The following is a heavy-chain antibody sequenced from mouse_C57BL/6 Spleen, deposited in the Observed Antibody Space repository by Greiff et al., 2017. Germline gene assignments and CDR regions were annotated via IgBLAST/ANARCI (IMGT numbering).Heavy chain of an antibody. CDR1: GYSITSGYY. J-gene: IGHJ2*01. CDR3: ARDPFDY. CDR2: ISYDGSN. V-gene: IGHV3-6*01. Sequence: EVKLQESGPGLVKPSQSLSLTCSVTGYSITSGYYWNWIRQFPGNKLEWMGYISYDGSNNYNPSLKNRISITRNTSKIQFFLKLNSVTTEDTATYYCARDPFDYWGQGTTLTVSS.